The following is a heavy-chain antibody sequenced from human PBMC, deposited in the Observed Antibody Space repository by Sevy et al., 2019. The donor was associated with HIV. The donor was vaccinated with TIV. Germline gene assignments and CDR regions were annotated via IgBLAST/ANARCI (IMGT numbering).Heavy chain of an antibody. Sequence: GGSLRLSCEASGFTFSSYSMTWVRQVPGKGLEWVSSISSSSGYIYHRDSLRGGLTISRDNAKNSLYLQMNSPRVEDTAVYYCARDSSPPWRGDFMYWYFDLWGRGTLVTVSS. CDR1: GFTFSSYS. CDR2: ISSSSGYI. J-gene: IGHJ2*01. D-gene: IGHD2-21*02. V-gene: IGHV3-21*01. CDR3: ARDSSPPWRGDFMYWYFDL.